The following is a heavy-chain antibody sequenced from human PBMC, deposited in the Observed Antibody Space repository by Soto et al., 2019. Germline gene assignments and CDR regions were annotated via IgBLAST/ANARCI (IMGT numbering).Heavy chain of an antibody. V-gene: IGHV3-74*01. CDR3: ARGDRGAFDL. CDR2: IHSDGSSK. Sequence: EVQLVESGGGLVQPGESLRLSCAASGFTFSYYWMHWVRQAPGKGLVWVSRIHSDGSSKTYAYSVKGRFSISRDNARNTVYLQLNSLRAEDTAVYYCARGDRGAFDLWGQGTVLTVSS. J-gene: IGHJ3*01. D-gene: IGHD1-26*01. CDR1: GFTFSYYW.